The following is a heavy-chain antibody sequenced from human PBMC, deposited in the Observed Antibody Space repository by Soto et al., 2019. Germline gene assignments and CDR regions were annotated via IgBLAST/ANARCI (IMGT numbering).Heavy chain of an antibody. Sequence: SETLSLTCTVSGGSISSYYWSWIRQPPGKGLEWIGYIYYSGSTNYNPSLKSRVTISVDTSKNQFPLKLSSVTAADTAVYYCARGRSGSYSWSDPWGQGTLVTVSS. CDR1: GGSISSYY. J-gene: IGHJ5*02. CDR3: ARGRSGSYSWSDP. CDR2: IYYSGST. V-gene: IGHV4-59*01. D-gene: IGHD1-26*01.